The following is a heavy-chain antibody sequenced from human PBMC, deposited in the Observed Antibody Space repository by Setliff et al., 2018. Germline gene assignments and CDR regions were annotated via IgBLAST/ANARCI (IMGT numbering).Heavy chain of an antibody. CDR3: ARLPNYVWGSPVDY. D-gene: IGHD3-16*01. Sequence: SETLSLTCSVSSGSIGSHYWNWMRQPPGKGLEWIGSIFYSGRTFYNPSLKSRVTISVDTSKNQFSLTLSSVTAADTAVYYCARLPNYVWGSPVDYWGQGTLVTVSS. V-gene: IGHV4-59*05. CDR2: IFYSGRT. J-gene: IGHJ4*02. CDR1: SGSIGSHY.